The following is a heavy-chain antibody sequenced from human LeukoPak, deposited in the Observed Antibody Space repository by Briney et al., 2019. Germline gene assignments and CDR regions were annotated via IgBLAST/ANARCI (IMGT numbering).Heavy chain of an antibody. CDR1: GGSISSYY. J-gene: IGHJ6*02. CDR3: ARVPSKYCSSTSCYTLDGYYGMDV. CDR2: IYTSGST. V-gene: IGHV4-4*07. Sequence: SETLSLTCTVSGGSISSYYWSWIRQPAGKGLEWIGRIYTSGSTNYNPSLKSRVTMSVDTSKNQFSLKLSSVTAADTAVYYCARVPSKYCSSTSCYTLDGYYGMDVWGQGTTVTVSS. D-gene: IGHD2-2*02.